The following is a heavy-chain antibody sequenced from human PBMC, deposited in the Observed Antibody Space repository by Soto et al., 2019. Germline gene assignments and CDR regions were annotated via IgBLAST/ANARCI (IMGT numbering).Heavy chain of an antibody. CDR1: GFTFTSSA. CDR3: AAVPGWGDYVAGYFDY. V-gene: IGHV1-58*02. D-gene: IGHD4-17*01. J-gene: IGHJ4*02. Sequence: QMQLVQSGPEVKKPGTSVKVSCKASGFTFTSSAMQWVRQARGQRLEWIGWIVVGSGNTNYAQKFQERVTITRDMXTXXAYMELSSLRSEDTAVYYRAAVPGWGDYVAGYFDYWGQGTLVTVSS. CDR2: IVVGSGNT.